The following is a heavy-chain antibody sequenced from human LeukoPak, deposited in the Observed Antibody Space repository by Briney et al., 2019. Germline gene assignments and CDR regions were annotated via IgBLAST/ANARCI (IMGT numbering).Heavy chain of an antibody. CDR1: GFTGSNNY. CDR3: TAFGDSNH. D-gene: IGHD4-17*01. Sequence: GGSLRLSCAASGFTGSNNYVSWVRQAPGMGLEWFSAIHSSGATCYADSVKGRFTISRDTSKNTLYLQISSLRVEDTAVYYCTAFGDSNHWGQGTLVTVSS. CDR2: IHSSGAT. J-gene: IGHJ5*02. V-gene: IGHV3-53*01.